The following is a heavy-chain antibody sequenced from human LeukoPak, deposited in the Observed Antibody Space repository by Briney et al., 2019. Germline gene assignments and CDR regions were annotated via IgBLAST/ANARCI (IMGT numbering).Heavy chain of an antibody. D-gene: IGHD6-19*01. V-gene: IGHV3-15*01. Sequence: GGSLRLSCVASGFTVTNAWMSWVRQAPGKGLEWVGRIKSKSDGGTMEYAAPVQGRFTISRDESKNTLYLQMNSLKTEDTAVYHCTTYPYSSGWYPFDSWGQGTLVTVSS. CDR1: GFTVTNAW. J-gene: IGHJ4*02. CDR2: IKSKSDGGTM. CDR3: TTYPYSSGWYPFDS.